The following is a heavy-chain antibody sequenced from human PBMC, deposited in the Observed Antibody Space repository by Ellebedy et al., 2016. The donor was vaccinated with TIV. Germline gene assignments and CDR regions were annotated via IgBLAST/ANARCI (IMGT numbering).Heavy chain of an antibody. J-gene: IGHJ4*02. D-gene: IGHD3-22*01. CDR2: LNSDGRST. CDR1: GFTFSSYW. V-gene: IGHV3-74*01. Sequence: GGSLRLSCAASGFTFSSYWMHWVRQAPGQGLVCVSRLNSDGRSTIYADSVKGRFTISRDNAKNSLYLQMNSLRDEDTAVYYCARDHDSSGYYAYWGQGTLVTVSS. CDR3: ARDHDSSGYYAY.